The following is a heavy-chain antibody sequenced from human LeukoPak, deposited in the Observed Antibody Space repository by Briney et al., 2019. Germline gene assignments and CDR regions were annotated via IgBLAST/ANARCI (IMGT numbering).Heavy chain of an antibody. CDR2: ISAYNGNT. CDR1: GYTFTSYG. J-gene: IGHJ5*02. Sequence: ASVKVSCKASGYTFTSYGISWVRQAPGQGLEWMGWISAYNGNTNYAQKLQGRVTMTTDTSTSTAYMELRSLRSDDTAVYYCARVLWSVDYGARIDPWGQGTQVTVSS. CDR3: ARVLWSVDYGARIDP. D-gene: IGHD4-17*01. V-gene: IGHV1-18*01.